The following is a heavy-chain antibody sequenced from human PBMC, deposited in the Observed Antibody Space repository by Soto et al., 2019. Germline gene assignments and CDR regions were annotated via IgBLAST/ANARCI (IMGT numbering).Heavy chain of an antibody. CDR3: ERGLTMIVVFHY. V-gene: IGHV4-34*01. CDR2: INHSGST. D-gene: IGHD3-22*01. J-gene: IGHJ4*02. Sequence: SETLSLTCAVYGGSFSGYYWSWIRQPPGKGLEWIGEINHSGSTNYNPSLKSRVTISVDTSKNQFSLKLSSVTAADTAVYYCERGLTMIVVFHYWGQGTLVTVSS. CDR1: GGSFSGYY.